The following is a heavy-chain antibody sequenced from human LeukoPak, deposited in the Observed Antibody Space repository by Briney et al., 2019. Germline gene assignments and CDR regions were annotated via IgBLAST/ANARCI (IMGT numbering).Heavy chain of an antibody. CDR1: GFTFSSYA. CDR2: ISSSGSTI. Sequence: GGSLRLSCAASGFTFSSYAMSWVRQAPGKGLEWVSYISSSGSTIYYTDSVKGRFTISRDNAKNSLYLQMNSLRAEDTAVYYCARDRCYYGSGSEGEIGRYYYYMDVWGKGTTVTISS. J-gene: IGHJ6*03. CDR3: ARDRCYYGSGSEGEIGRYYYYMDV. V-gene: IGHV3-48*03. D-gene: IGHD3-10*01.